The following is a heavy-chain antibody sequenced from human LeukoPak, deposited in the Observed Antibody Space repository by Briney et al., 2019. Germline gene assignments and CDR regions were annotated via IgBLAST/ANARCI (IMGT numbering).Heavy chain of an antibody. Sequence: SETLSLTCTVSGGSITTHYWSWIRQPAGREVEWIGRVYNTGSTKYNPSLESRVTMSVDTSSNRFSLRLRSVTAADTAVYYCARDLLGDYGTFDIRGQGAMVTVSS. CDR1: GGSITTHY. V-gene: IGHV4-4*07. D-gene: IGHD4-17*01. CDR2: VYNTGST. J-gene: IGHJ3*02. CDR3: ARDLLGDYGTFDI.